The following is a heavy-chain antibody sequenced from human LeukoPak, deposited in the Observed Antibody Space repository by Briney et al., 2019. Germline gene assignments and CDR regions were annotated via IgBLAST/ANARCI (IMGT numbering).Heavy chain of an antibody. CDR2: ISDSGANT. Sequence: GGTLRLSCAASGFTFSSYSMSWVRQAPGKGLEWVSIISDSGANTYYADSVRGRFTISRDNSKNTLYLQMNSLRAEDTAIYYCAKRGGSGSLFDYWGQGTLVTVSS. CDR3: AKRGGSGSLFDY. J-gene: IGHJ4*02. V-gene: IGHV3-23*01. D-gene: IGHD3-10*01. CDR1: GFTFSSYS.